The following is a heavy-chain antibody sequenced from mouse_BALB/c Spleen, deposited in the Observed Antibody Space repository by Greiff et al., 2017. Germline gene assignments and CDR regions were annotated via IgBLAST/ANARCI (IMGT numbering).Heavy chain of an antibody. CDR3: ARVWDEDFDV. V-gene: IGHV2-2*02. Sequence: QVQLQQSGPGLVQPSQSLSITCTVSGFSLTSYGVHWVRQSPGKGLEWLGVIWSGGSTDYNAAFISRLSISKDNSKSQVFFKMNSLQANDTAIYYCARVWDEDFDVWGAGTTVTVSS. CDR2: IWSGGST. D-gene: IGHD4-1*01. J-gene: IGHJ1*01. CDR1: GFSLTSYG.